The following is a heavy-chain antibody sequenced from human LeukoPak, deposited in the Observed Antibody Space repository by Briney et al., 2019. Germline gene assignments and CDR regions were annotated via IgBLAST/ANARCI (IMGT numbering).Heavy chain of an antibody. Sequence: SETLSLTCTVSGGSISSYYWSWIRQPPGKGLEWIGYIYYSGSTNYNPSLKSRVTISVDTSKNQFSLKLSSVTAADTAVYYCARDRDYGDYMSYYYGMDVWGQGTTVTVSS. V-gene: IGHV4-59*01. D-gene: IGHD4-17*01. J-gene: IGHJ6*02. CDR1: GGSISSYY. CDR3: ARDRDYGDYMSYYYGMDV. CDR2: IYYSGST.